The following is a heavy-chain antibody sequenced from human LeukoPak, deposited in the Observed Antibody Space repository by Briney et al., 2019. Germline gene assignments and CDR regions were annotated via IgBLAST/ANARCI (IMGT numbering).Heavy chain of an antibody. V-gene: IGHV3-30*18. J-gene: IGHJ4*02. Sequence: GRSLRLSCAASGFTFSSYGMHWVRQAPGEGLEWVAVISYDGSNKYYADSVKGRFTISRDNSKNTLYLQMNSLRAEDTAVYYCAKIAVAGKRGFDYWGQGTLVTVSS. CDR1: GFTFSSYG. CDR3: AKIAVAGKRGFDY. CDR2: ISYDGSNK. D-gene: IGHD6-19*01.